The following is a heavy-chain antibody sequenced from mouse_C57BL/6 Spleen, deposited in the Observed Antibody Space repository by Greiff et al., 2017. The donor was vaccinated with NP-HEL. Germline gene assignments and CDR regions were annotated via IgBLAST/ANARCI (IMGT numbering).Heavy chain of an antibody. CDR3: SRQDYYGLD. D-gene: IGHD1-1*01. J-gene: IGHJ3*01. CDR2: ISSGGSYT. Sequence: EVKLMESGGDLVKPGGSLKLSCAASGFTFSSYGMSWVRQTPDKRLEWVATISSGGSYTYYPDSVKGRFTISRDNAKNTLYLQMSSLKSDDTAMYSSSRQDYYGLDWGQGTLVTVSA. V-gene: IGHV5-6*01. CDR1: GFTFSSYG.